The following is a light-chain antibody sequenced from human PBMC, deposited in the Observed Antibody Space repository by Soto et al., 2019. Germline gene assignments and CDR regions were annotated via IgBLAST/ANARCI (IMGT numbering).Light chain of an antibody. CDR1: QGIRND. V-gene: IGKV1-6*01. Sequence: AIQMTQSPSSLSASVGDRVTITCRASQGIRNDLGWYQQNPGKAPKLLIYAASSLQSGVPSRFSGSGSGTDFTLTISSLQPDDFATYYCLQDYNYPPTFGQGTKVEIK. CDR2: AAS. J-gene: IGKJ1*01. CDR3: LQDYNYPPT.